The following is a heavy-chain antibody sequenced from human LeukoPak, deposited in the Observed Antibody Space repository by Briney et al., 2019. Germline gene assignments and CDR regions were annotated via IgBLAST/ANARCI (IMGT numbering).Heavy chain of an antibody. CDR3: ARGWGGYCSGGSCYEDLGAFDI. J-gene: IGHJ3*02. D-gene: IGHD2-15*01. CDR2: ISYDGSNK. CDR1: GFTFSSYA. Sequence: GGPLRLSCAASGFTFSSYAMHWVRRAPGKGLEWVAVISYDGSNKYYADSVKGRFTISRDNSKNTLYLQMNSLRAEDTAVYYCARGWGGYCSGGSCYEDLGAFDIWGQGTMVTVSS. V-gene: IGHV3-30-3*01.